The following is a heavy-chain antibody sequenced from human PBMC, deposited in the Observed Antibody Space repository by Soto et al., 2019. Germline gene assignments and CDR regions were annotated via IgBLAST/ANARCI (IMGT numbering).Heavy chain of an antibody. J-gene: IGHJ5*02. CDR3: ARAGPSSTVYALILHWFDP. CDR1: GYTFTSHG. CDR2: VSPYNGNT. D-gene: IGHD2-8*01. V-gene: IGHV1-18*01. Sequence: GARVKGSLKASGYTFTSHGISWVRQAPGQGAECVGWVSPYNGNTNYAQKLQGRVTMTTDTSTSTAHMELRSLRSDDTAVYDCARAGPSSTVYALILHWFDPWG.